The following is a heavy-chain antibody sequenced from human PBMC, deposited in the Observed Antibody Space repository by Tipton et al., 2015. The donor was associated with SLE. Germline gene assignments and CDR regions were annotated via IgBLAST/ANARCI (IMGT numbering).Heavy chain of an antibody. D-gene: IGHD6-19*01. CDR2: ISSSGSTI. V-gene: IGHV3-48*03. J-gene: IGHJ4*02. CDR3: ARVMGGIAVAGPPFDY. Sequence: SLRLSCAASGFTFSSYEMNWVRQAPGKGLEWVSYISSSGSTIYYVDSVKGRFTISRDNAKNSLYLQMNSLRAEDTAVYYCARVMGGIAVAGPPFDYWGQGTLVTVSS. CDR1: GFTFSSYE.